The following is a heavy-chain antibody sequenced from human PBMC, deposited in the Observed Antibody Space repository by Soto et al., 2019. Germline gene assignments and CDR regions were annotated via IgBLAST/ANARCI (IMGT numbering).Heavy chain of an antibody. Sequence: QVHLLESGGGVVQPGRSLRLSCAASGFTFSSYAMHWVRQAPGKGLEWVAVISYDGSNKYYADSVKGRFTISRDNSKNTLYLQMNSLRAEDTAVYYCARGGLGYNSAFDIWGQGTMVTVSS. D-gene: IGHD5-12*01. CDR2: ISYDGSNK. V-gene: IGHV3-30-3*01. J-gene: IGHJ3*02. CDR3: ARGGLGYNSAFDI. CDR1: GFTFSSYA.